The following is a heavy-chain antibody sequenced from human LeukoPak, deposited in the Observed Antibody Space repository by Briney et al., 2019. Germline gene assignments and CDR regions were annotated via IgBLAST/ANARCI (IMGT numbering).Heavy chain of an antibody. V-gene: IGHV1-69*04. CDR3: ARENLYCSSTSCPPGMDV. Sequence: SVKVSCKASGGTFSSYTISWVRQAPGQGLEWMGGIIPILGIANYAQKFQGRVTITADKSTSTAYMELSSLRSEDTAVYYCARENLYCSSTSCPPGMDVWGQGTTVTVSS. J-gene: IGHJ6*02. CDR2: IIPILGIA. D-gene: IGHD2-2*01. CDR1: GGTFSSYT.